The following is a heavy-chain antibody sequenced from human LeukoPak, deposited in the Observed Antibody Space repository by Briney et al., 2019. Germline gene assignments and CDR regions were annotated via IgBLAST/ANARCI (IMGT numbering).Heavy chain of an antibody. J-gene: IGHJ3*02. D-gene: IGHD6-6*01. CDR1: GGSFSGYY. CDR3: ARGLRNRSSGTRFDVFDI. V-gene: IGHV4-34*01. Sequence: SETLSLTCAVYGGSFSGYYWSWIRQPPGKGLEWIGEINHSGSTNYNPSLKSRVTMSVDTSKNQFSLRLRSVTAADTAVYYCARGLRNRSSGTRFDVFDIWGQGTMVTVSS. CDR2: INHSGST.